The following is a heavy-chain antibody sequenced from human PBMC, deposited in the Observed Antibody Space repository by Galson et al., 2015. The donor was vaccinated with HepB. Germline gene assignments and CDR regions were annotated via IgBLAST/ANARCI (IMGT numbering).Heavy chain of an antibody. CDR1: GFTFSSYG. V-gene: IGHV3-30*03. CDR3: ARDSGRHYNGLWRTLRGHFDY. J-gene: IGHJ4*02. CDR2: IGYDGSNE. Sequence: SLRLSCAASGFTFSSYGIHWVRQAPGKGLEWLAVIGYDGSNEKHADSVKGRFTISGDNSNSTVYLQMSSLRPEDTAVYYCARDSGRHYNGLWRTLRGHFDYWGQGTPVTVSS. D-gene: IGHD1-14*01.